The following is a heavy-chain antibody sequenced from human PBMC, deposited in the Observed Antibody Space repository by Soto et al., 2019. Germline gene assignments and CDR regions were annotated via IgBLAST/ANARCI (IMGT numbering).Heavy chain of an antibody. J-gene: IGHJ6*03. D-gene: IGHD3-3*01. CDR2: ISAYNGNT. CDR1: GYTFTSYG. Sequence: QVQLVQSVAEVKKPGASVKVSCKASGYTFTSYGISWVRQAPGQGLEWMGWISAYNGNTNYAQKLQGRVTMTTDTSTSTAYMELRSLRSDDTAVYYCAREGGTIFGVVMSYYYYYMDGWGKGTTVTVSS. CDR3: AREGGTIFGVVMSYYYYYMDG. V-gene: IGHV1-18*01.